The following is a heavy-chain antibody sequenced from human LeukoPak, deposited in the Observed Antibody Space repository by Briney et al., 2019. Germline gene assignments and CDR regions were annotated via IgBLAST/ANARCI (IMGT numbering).Heavy chain of an antibody. CDR2: IYYSGST. D-gene: IGHD5-18*01. CDR3: ARGYSHGYSQFDDAFDI. CDR1: GGSISSGDYY. J-gene: IGHJ3*02. V-gene: IGHV4-30-4*08. Sequence: SETLSLTCTVSGGSISSGDYYWSWIRQPPGKGLEWIGYIYYSGSTYYNPSLKSRVTISVDTSKNQFSLKLSSVTAADTAVYYCARGYSHGYSQFDDAFDIWGQGTMVTVSS.